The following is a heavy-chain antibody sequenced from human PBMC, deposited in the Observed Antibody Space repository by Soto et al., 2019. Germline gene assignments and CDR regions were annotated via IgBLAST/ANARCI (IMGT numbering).Heavy chain of an antibody. CDR3: ARDRANTIFGVVIPGWFDP. D-gene: IGHD3-3*01. J-gene: IGHJ5*02. V-gene: IGHV3-7*03. Sequence: EVQLVESGGGLVQPGGSLRLSCAASGFTFSSYWMSWVRQSPGKGLAWVANIKEDGSEKYYVDSVKGRFTISRDNAKNCLYLQMNSLRDEDTAVYYCARDRANTIFGVVIPGWFDPWGQGTLVTVSS. CDR2: IKEDGSEK. CDR1: GFTFSSYW.